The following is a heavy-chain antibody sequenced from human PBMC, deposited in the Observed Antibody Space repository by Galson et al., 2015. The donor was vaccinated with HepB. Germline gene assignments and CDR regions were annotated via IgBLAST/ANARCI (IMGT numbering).Heavy chain of an antibody. J-gene: IGHJ4*01. Sequence: SVKVSCKASGYTFTSYYMHWVRQAPGQGLEWMGIINPSGGSTSYAQKFQGRVTMTRDTSTSTVYMELSSLRSEDTAVYYCAREGTITYYYDSSGYFDYWGQGTLVTVSS. CDR2: INPSGGST. D-gene: IGHD3-22*01. CDR3: AREGTITYYYDSSGYFDY. CDR1: GYTFTSYY. V-gene: IGHV1-46*01.